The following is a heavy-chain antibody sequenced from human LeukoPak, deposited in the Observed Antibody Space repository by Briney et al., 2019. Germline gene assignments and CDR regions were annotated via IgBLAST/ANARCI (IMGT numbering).Heavy chain of an antibody. CDR3: ARGANYYDSSGPPNWFDP. J-gene: IGHJ5*02. CDR2: INSDGSST. CDR1: GFTFSSYW. V-gene: IGHV3-74*01. Sequence: GGSLKLSCAASGFTFSSYWMHWVRQAPGKGLVWVSRINSDGSSTSYADSVKGRFTISRDNAKSTLYLQMNSLRAEDTAVYYCARGANYYDSSGPPNWFDPWGQGTLVTVSS. D-gene: IGHD3-22*01.